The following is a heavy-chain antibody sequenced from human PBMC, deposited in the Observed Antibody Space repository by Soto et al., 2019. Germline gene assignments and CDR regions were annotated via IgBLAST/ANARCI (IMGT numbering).Heavy chain of an antibody. CDR3: ARCIQQDYYYGMDV. D-gene: IGHD5-18*01. CDR1: GYTFYSHS. J-gene: IGHJ6*02. Sequence: QAQLVQSGAEVKKPGASVKVSCKASGYTFYSHSISWVRQAPGQGLEWMGRISADNSNTKYAQKFRGRGTMTTDTSTSTVYMELRNLRSDDTAVYYCARCIQQDYYYGMDVWGQGTTVTVSS. V-gene: IGHV1-18*01. CDR2: ISADNSNT.